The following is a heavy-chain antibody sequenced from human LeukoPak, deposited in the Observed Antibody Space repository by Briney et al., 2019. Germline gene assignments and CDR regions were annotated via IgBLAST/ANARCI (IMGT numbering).Heavy chain of an antibody. CDR3: ASLSGYRLPYFDY. V-gene: IGHV4-39*01. D-gene: IGHD3-9*01. CDR2: IYYSGST. J-gene: IGHJ4*02. Sequence: TSETLSLTCTVSGGSISSSSYYWGWIRQPPGKGLEWIGSIYYSGSTYYNPSLKSRVTISVDTSKNQFSLKLSSVTAADTAVYYCASLSGYRLPYFDYWGQGTLVTVSS. CDR1: GGSISSSSYY.